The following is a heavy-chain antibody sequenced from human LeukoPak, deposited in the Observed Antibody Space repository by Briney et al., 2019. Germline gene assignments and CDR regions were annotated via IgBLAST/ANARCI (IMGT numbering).Heavy chain of an antibody. D-gene: IGHD6-19*01. CDR2: IYTSGST. CDR3: ARHRWVVAGTLNALDI. V-gene: IGHV4-4*07. CDR1: GFSISSYY. Sequence: SETLSLTCTVSGFSISSYYWSWIRQAPGKGLEGMGRIYTSGSTNYNPSLESGVTISVDTTRNQFSLKLSSMTAAETAAYFSARHRWVVAGTLNALDIWGEGKMVAASS. J-gene: IGHJ3*02.